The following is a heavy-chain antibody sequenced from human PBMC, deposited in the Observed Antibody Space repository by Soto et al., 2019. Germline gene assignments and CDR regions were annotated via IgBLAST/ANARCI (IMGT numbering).Heavy chain of an antibody. CDR1: GGTFRSYA. J-gene: IGHJ6*02. V-gene: IGHV1-69*13. Sequence: SVKVSCKASGGTFRSYAINWVRQAPGQGLEWMGGVIPIFGTANYAQKFQDRVTITADESTSTAYMEMSSLRSEDTAVYYCARVTPYYGMDVWGQGTTDTVSS. CDR2: VIPIFGTA. CDR3: ARVTPYYGMDV.